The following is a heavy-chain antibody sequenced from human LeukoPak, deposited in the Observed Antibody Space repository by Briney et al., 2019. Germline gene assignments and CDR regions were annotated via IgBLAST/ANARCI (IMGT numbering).Heavy chain of an antibody. J-gene: IGHJ6*03. CDR2: ISYDGSNK. V-gene: IGHV3-30*04. Sequence: GGSLRLSCAASGFTFSSYAMHWVRQAPGKGLEWVAVISYDGSNKYYADSVKGRFTISRDNSKNTLYLQMNSLRAEDTAVYYCARDQKGDSSSWYYYYYMDVWGKGTTVTISS. CDR1: GFTFSSYA. CDR3: ARDQKGDSSSWYYYYYMDV. D-gene: IGHD6-13*01.